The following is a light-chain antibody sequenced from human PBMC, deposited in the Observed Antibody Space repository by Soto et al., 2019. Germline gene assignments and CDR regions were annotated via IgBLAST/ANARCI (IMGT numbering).Light chain of an antibody. CDR1: QSLSSW. V-gene: IGKV1-39*01. Sequence: DIQMTQSPSTLSASVGDRVTITCRASQSLSSWLAWYQQKPGKAPRLLIYTASSLHSGVPPRFSGSGSGTDFNMTINSLQAEDFATYYCQQTYNTPRTFGRGTKVDIK. CDR2: TAS. J-gene: IGKJ1*01. CDR3: QQTYNTPRT.